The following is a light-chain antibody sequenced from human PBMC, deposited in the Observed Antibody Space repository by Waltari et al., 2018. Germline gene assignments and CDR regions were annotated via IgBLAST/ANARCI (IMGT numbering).Light chain of an antibody. CDR3: LQHKSHPYT. V-gene: IGKV1-17*03. CDR1: PGITNS. CDR2: SAS. J-gene: IGKJ2*01. Sequence: DIQMTQSPSAMSASVVARVTITCRASPGITNSLAWFQQRPGKAPMRLIYSASILQSGVPSRFSGSGSGAEFTHTCSSLQPEDFATYYGLQHKSHPYTFGQGTKLELK.